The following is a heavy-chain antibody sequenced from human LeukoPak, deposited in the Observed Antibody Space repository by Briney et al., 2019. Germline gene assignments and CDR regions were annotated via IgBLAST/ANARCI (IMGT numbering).Heavy chain of an antibody. D-gene: IGHD5-12*01. CDR3: ATVDIVATGY. V-gene: IGHV3-9*01. CDR2: ISWNSGSI. J-gene: IGHJ4*02. Sequence: GGSLRLSCAASGFTFDDYAMPWDRQAPGKGLEWVSGISWNSGSIGYADPVKGRFTISRDNAKSSLYLQMNSLRAEDTALYYCATVDIVATGYWGQGTLVTVSS. CDR1: GFTFDDYA.